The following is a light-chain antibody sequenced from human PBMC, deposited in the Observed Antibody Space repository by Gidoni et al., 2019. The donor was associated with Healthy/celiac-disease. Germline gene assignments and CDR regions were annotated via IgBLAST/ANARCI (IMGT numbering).Light chain of an antibody. CDR1: QSLLHSNGYNY. CDR3: MQALQTPIT. CDR2: LGS. J-gene: IGKJ5*01. V-gene: IGKV2-28*01. Sequence: DIVITQPPLCLPVTPGEPASISCRSSQSLLHSNGYNYLDWYLQKPGQSPQLLIYLGSNRASGVPDRFSGSGSGTDFTLKISRVEAEDVGVYYCMQALQTPITFGQGTRLEIK.